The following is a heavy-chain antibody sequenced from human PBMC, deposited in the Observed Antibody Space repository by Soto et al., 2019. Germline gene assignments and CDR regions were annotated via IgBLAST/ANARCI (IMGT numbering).Heavy chain of an antibody. J-gene: IGHJ5*02. CDR2: ISGSGGST. Sequence: EVQLLESGGGLVQPGGSLRLSCAASGFTFSSYAMSWVRQAPGKGLEWVSAISGSGGSTYYADSVKGRFTISRDNSKNTLYLQMNSLRAEDTAVYYCAKDAGYCSSTSCYGGWFDPWGQGTLVTVSS. D-gene: IGHD2-2*01. CDR1: GFTFSSYA. CDR3: AKDAGYCSSTSCYGGWFDP. V-gene: IGHV3-23*01.